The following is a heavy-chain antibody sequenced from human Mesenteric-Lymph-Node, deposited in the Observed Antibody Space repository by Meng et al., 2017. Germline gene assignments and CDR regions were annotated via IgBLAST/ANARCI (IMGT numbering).Heavy chain of an antibody. CDR1: GFTFSSYA. D-gene: IGHD3-10*01. J-gene: IGHJ6*02. Sequence: GESLKISCAASGFTFSSYAMTWVRQAPGKGLEWVSSIGGSGSSTGYADSVKGRFSISRDNSKNTLYLQMNSLRAEDTAVYYCARDMDYGSGSYTYGMDVWGQGTTVTVSS. CDR2: IGGSGSST. V-gene: IGHV3-23*01. CDR3: ARDMDYGSGSYTYGMDV.